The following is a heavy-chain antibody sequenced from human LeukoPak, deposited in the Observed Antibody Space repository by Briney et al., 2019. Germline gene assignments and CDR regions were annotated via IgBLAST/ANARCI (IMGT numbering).Heavy chain of an antibody. D-gene: IGHD3-22*01. V-gene: IGHV1-69*05. CDR1: GGTFSSYA. J-gene: IGHJ4*02. Sequence: ASVKVSCKASGGTFSSYAISWVRQAPGQGLEWMGGIIPIFGTANYAQKFQGRDTITTDESTSTAYMELSSLRSEDTAVYYCARDYYDSSGKDDYWGQGTLVTVSS. CDR2: IIPIFGTA. CDR3: ARDYYDSSGKDDY.